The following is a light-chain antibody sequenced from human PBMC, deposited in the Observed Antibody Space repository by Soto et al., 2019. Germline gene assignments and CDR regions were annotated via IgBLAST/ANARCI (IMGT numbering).Light chain of an antibody. Sequence: QSVLTQPPSASGSPGQSVTISCTGSSSDFGAYDSVSWYQQHPGKAPKLLIYEVAKRPSGVPDRFSGSKSGNTASLTVSGLQAEDEADYYCSSYAGSNKLVFGTETKVTVL. J-gene: IGLJ1*01. V-gene: IGLV2-8*01. CDR1: SSDFGAYDS. CDR3: SSYAGSNKLV. CDR2: EVA.